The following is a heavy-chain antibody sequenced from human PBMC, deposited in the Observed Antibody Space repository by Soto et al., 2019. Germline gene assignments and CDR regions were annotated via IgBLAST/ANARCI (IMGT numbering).Heavy chain of an antibody. D-gene: IGHD5-12*01. CDR1: GYTFTGYY. J-gene: IGHJ3*02. CDR2: INPNSGGT. Sequence: ASVTVSCKASGYTFTGYYMHWVRPAPGQGLEWMGWINPNSGGTNYAQKLQGWVTMTRDTSISTAYMELSRLRSDDTAVYYCARGVEMATIRAAFDIWGQGTMVTVSS. V-gene: IGHV1-2*04. CDR3: ARGVEMATIRAAFDI.